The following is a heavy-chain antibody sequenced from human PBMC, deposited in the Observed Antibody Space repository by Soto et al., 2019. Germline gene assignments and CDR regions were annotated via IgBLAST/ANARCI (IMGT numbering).Heavy chain of an antibody. V-gene: IGHV1-46*01. CDR3: ARDRIAVAGTPSSYTFDY. J-gene: IGHJ4*02. D-gene: IGHD6-19*01. CDR2: INPSGGST. Sequence: QVQLVQSGAEVKKPGASVKVSCKASGYTFTSYYMHWVRQAPGQGLEWMGIINPSGGSTSYAQKFQGRVTMTRDTSTSTVYMELSSLRSEDTAVYYCARDRIAVAGTPSSYTFDYWGQGTLVTVSS. CDR1: GYTFTSYY.